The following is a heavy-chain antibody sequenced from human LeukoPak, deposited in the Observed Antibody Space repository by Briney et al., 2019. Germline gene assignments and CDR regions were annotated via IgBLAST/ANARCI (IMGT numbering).Heavy chain of an antibody. CDR2: INHSGST. D-gene: IGHD6-19*01. V-gene: IGHV4-34*01. CDR1: GGSFSGYY. J-gene: IGHJ4*02. CDR3: ARCSSGSYRDY. Sequence: SETLSLTCAVYGGSFSGYYWSWIRQPPGKGLEWIGEINHSGSTNYNPSLKSRVTISVDTSKNQFSLKLSSVTAADTAVYYCARCSSGSYRDYWGLGTLVTVSS.